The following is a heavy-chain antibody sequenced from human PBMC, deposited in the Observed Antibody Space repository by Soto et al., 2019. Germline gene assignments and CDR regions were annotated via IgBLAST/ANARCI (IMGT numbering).Heavy chain of an antibody. CDR1: GFPFSNYA. V-gene: IGHV3-23*01. Sequence: PGGSMRLSCAAAGFPFSNYAMSWVRQAPGKGLEWVSAIIASGGSTYYADSVKGRFTISRDNSKNTLYLQMNSLRAEDTAVFYCAKAPVPDYTAYGSCVFELWGRGTLVTVSS. CDR2: IIASGGST. D-gene: IGHD4-4*01. CDR3: AKAPVPDYTAYGSCVFEL. J-gene: IGHJ2*01.